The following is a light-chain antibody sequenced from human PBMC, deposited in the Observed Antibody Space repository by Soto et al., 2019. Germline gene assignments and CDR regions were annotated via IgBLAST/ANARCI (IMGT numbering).Light chain of an antibody. CDR3: QQYNNWPLLT. V-gene: IGKV3-15*01. Sequence: EIIVTQSPATLSVSPGERATLSCRATQSVNNNLAWYQQKPGQAPRLLIYGASTRATGIPARFGGSGYGTEFSLTIRSMQSEYFANYYCQQYNNWPLLTFGGGTKVEIK. CDR2: GAS. J-gene: IGKJ4*01. CDR1: QSVNNN.